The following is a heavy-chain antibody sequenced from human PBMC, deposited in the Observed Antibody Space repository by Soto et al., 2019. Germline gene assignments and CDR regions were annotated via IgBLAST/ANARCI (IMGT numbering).Heavy chain of an antibody. V-gene: IGHV3-23*01. CDR3: AKALDGIDDYFYAMGV. CDR2: ISGRGDST. D-gene: IGHD1-1*01. J-gene: IGHJ6*02. CDR1: GFMFGDYA. Sequence: GGSLRLSCSASGFMFGDYAMTLVRPAPGKGLEWISAISGRGDSTYYADAVKGRFTISRDNSKNTLYLQMNSLRFDDTAVYYCAKALDGIDDYFYAMGVWGQGTTVTVS.